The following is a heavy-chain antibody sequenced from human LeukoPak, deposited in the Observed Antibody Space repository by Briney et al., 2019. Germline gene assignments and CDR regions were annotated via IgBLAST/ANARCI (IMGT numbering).Heavy chain of an antibody. Sequence: PGGSLRLSCAASGFTFSSYAMSWVRQAPGKGLEWASAISGSGGSTYYADSVKGRFTISRDNSKNTLYLQMNSLRAEDTAVYYCAKPLQGGDYGDAFDIWGQGTMVTVSS. V-gene: IGHV3-23*01. CDR3: AKPLQGGDYGDAFDI. D-gene: IGHD4-17*01. CDR1: GFTFSSYA. J-gene: IGHJ3*02. CDR2: ISGSGGST.